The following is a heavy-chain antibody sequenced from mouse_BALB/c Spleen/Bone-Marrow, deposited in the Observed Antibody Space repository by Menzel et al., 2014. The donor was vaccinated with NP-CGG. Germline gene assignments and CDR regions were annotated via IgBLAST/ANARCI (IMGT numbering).Heavy chain of an antibody. CDR2: IYPGSGNT. V-gene: IGHV1-77*01. CDR3: AREEVRRLAWFAY. Sequence: VNVVESGAELARPGASVKLSCKASGYTFTDYYMNWVKQRTGQGLEWIGEIYPGSGNTYYNEKFRGKATLTADKSSSTVYMQLSSLTSEDSAVYFCAREEVRRLAWFAYWGQGTLVTVSA. CDR1: GYTFTDYY. J-gene: IGHJ3*01.